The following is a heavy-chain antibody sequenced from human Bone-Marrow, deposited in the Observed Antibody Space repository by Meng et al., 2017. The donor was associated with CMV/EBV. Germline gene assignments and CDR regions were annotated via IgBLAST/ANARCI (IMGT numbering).Heavy chain of an antibody. Sequence: GGSLRLSCAASGFTFSSYSMNWVRQAPGKGLEWVAFIRYDGSDKYYANSVKGRFTISRDTSENTLYLQMNSLRAEDTAVYFCAKDNYDFLSPYSRGWFDPWGPGTLVTVSS. D-gene: IGHD3-3*01. J-gene: IGHJ5*02. CDR3: AKDNYDFLSPYSRGWFDP. CDR1: GFTFSSYS. V-gene: IGHV3-30*02. CDR2: IRYDGSDK.